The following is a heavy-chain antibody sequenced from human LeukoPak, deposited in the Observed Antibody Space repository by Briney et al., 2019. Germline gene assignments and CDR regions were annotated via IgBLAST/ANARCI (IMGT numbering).Heavy chain of an antibody. CDR1: GFTFSGYT. J-gene: IGHJ4*02. Sequence: GGSLRLSCAASGFTFSGYTMAWVRLAPGKGLEWVSSISTRSDYIYYADSVKGRFTISRDNAKNSLYLQMDSLRAEDTAVYYCARDGQGHGLDYWGQGTLVTVSS. CDR3: ARDGQGHGLDY. V-gene: IGHV3-21*01. CDR2: ISTRSDYI.